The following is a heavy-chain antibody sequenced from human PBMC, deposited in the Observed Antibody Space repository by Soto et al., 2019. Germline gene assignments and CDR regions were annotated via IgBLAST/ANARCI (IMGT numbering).Heavy chain of an antibody. CDR3: ARAYHPVSIAAAGTSDFDY. CDR1: GGSISSYY. Sequence: QVQLQESGPGLVKPSETLSLTCTVSGGSISSYYWSWIRQPPGKGLEWLGYIYYSGSTNYNPSLKSRVTISVDTSKNQFSLKLSSVTAADTAVYYCARAYHPVSIAAAGTSDFDYWGQGTLVTVSS. CDR2: IYYSGST. V-gene: IGHV4-59*01. J-gene: IGHJ4*02. D-gene: IGHD6-13*01.